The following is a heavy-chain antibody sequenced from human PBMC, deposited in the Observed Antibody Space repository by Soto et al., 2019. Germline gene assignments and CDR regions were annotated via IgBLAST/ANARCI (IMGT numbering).Heavy chain of an antibody. CDR2: IVPSLDTT. D-gene: IGHD3-16*02. Sequence: QVHLVQSGTEVKKPGSSVKVSCKASGGTFSRSGFSWVRQAPGQGLEWMGMIVPSLDTTNYAQKFQARVTITEDEVTSTAYMELRSLRAEDTAVYYCARWPQPRYTADPYAVDVWGQGTRVIVSS. CDR3: ARWPQPRYTADPYAVDV. CDR1: GGTFSRSG. V-gene: IGHV1-69*11. J-gene: IGHJ6*02.